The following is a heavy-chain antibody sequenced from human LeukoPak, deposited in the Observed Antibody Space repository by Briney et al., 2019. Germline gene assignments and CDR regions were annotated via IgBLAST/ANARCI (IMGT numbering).Heavy chain of an antibody. CDR2: IYYSGNT. V-gene: IGHV4-59*01. Sequence: SETLSLTCIVSGGSISSYYWSWIRQPPGKGLEWIGYIYYSGNTNYNPSLKSRVTISVDTSKNQFSLKLSSVTAADTAVYYCANAPGGTSGWYFDYWGQGTLVTVSS. J-gene: IGHJ4*02. CDR3: ANAPGGTSGWYFDY. D-gene: IGHD6-19*01. CDR1: GGSISSYY.